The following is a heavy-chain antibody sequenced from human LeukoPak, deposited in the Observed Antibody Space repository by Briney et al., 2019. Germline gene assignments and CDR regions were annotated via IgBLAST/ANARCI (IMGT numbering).Heavy chain of an antibody. CDR3: ARGPGGGGDLDAFDI. V-gene: IGHV4-34*01. CDR2: INHSGST. J-gene: IGHJ3*02. Sequence: PSETLSLTCAVYGGSFSGYYWSWIRQPPGKGLEWIGEINHSGSTNYNPSLKSRVTISVDTSKNQFSLKLSSVTAADTAVYYCARGPGGGGDLDAFDIWGQGRMVTVSS. D-gene: IGHD2-21*01. CDR1: GGSFSGYY.